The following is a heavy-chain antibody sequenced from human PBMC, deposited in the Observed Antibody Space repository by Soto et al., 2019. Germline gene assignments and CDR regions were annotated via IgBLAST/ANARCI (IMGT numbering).Heavy chain of an antibody. Sequence: QVQLVQSGAEVKKPGSSVKVSCKASGGTFSSYTISWVRQAPGQGLEWMGRIIPILGIANYAQKFQGRVTFXAXKXXSTAYMELSSLRSEDTAVYYCARGLHYDSISLDDYWGQGTLVTVSS. CDR1: GGTFSSYT. V-gene: IGHV1-69*02. CDR2: IIPILGIA. D-gene: IGHD3-22*01. CDR3: ARGLHYDSISLDDY. J-gene: IGHJ4*02.